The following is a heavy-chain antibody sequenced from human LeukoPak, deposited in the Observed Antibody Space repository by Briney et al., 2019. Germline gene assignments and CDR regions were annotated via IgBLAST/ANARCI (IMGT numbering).Heavy chain of an antibody. CDR3: AELGITMIGGV. CDR1: GFTFSDYN. D-gene: IGHD3-10*02. V-gene: IGHV3-11*01. J-gene: IGHJ6*04. CDR2: ISRSGSTK. Sequence: GGSLRLSCAASGFTFSDYNMRWIRQAPGKGLEWVSSISRSGSTKYYADSVKGRFTISRDNAKNSLFLQMNSLRAEDTAVYYCAELGITMIGGVWGKGTTVTISS.